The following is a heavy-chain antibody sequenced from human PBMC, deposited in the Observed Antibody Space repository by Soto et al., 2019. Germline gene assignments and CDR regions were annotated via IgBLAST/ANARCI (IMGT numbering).Heavy chain of an antibody. CDR1: GGSISTSNW. D-gene: IGHD6-13*01. CDR3: ARARATIAAAAIFDC. J-gene: IGHJ4*02. CDR2: VYRTGSS. V-gene: IGHV4-4*02. Sequence: QVQLQESGPGLVKPSGTLSLTCAVSGGSISTSNWWSWVRQPPGKGLEWIGEVYRTGSSNYNPSPESRLTISVDQSKNQFSLKLTSVTAADTAVYYCARARATIAAAAIFDCWGQGTLVTVSS.